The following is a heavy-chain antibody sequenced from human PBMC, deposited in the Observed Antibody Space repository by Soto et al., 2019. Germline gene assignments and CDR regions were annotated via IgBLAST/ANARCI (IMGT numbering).Heavy chain of an antibody. D-gene: IGHD5-18*01. Sequence: QVQLVQSGAEVKKPGASVKVSCKASGYTFTSYAMHWVRQAPGQRLEWMGWINAGNGNTKYSQKFQGRVTITRDTSASTAYSELSSLRSEDTAVYYCARVGGTAMAGYWGQGTLVTVSS. CDR2: INAGNGNT. V-gene: IGHV1-3*01. CDR1: GYTFTSYA. J-gene: IGHJ4*02. CDR3: ARVGGTAMAGY.